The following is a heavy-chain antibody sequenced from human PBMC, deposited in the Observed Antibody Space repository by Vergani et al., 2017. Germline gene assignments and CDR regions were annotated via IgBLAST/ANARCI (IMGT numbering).Heavy chain of an antibody. CDR1: GFTFSSYA. CDR3: AKELGXYRGSYQGLAFGI. D-gene: IGHD1-26*01. J-gene: IGHJ3*02. Sequence: EVQLLESGGGLVQPGGSLRLSCAASGFTFSSYAMSWVRQAPGKGLEWVSAISGSGGSTYYADTVEGRFTISRDKSKNTQYLQMNSLRAEDTAVYYCAKELGXYRGSYQGLAFGILGQGTMGTVSS. CDR2: ISGSGGST. V-gene: IGHV3-23*01.